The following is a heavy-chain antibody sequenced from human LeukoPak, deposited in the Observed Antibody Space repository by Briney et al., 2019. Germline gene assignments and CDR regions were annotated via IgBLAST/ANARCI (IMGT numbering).Heavy chain of an antibody. J-gene: IGHJ6*02. Sequence: GASVKVSCKVSGYTLTELSMHWVRQAPGKGLEWMGGFDPEDGETIYAQKFQGRVTITADKSTSTAYMELSSLRSEDTAVYYCARAMVRGVITPGTYYYYGMDVWGQGTTVTVSS. CDR3: ARAMVRGVITPGTYYYYGMDV. D-gene: IGHD3-10*01. V-gene: IGHV1-24*01. CDR1: GYTLTELS. CDR2: FDPEDGET.